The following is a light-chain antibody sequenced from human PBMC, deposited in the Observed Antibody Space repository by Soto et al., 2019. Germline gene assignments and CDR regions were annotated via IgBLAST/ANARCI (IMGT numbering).Light chain of an antibody. CDR2: DAS. V-gene: IGKV3-11*01. J-gene: IGKJ4*01. CDR3: QQRSNLPLT. CDR1: QSVSSH. Sequence: EIVLTQSPATLSLSPGERAALSCRASQSVSSHLAWYQQKPGQAPRLLIYDASNRATGIPARFSGSGSGTDFPLIIRSLEPEDLAVYYCQQRSNLPLTFGGGTKVEIK.